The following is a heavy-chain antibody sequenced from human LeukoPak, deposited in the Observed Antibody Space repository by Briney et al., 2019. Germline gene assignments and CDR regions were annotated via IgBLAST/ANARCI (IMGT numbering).Heavy chain of an antibody. CDR3: AKTYCSGGSCYSNSYYYYMDV. V-gene: IGHV3-23*01. Sequence: GGSLRLSCAASGFTFSSYGMSWVRQAPGKGLEWVSAISGSGGSTYYADSVKGRFTISRDNSKNTLYLQMNSLRAEDTAVYYCAKTYCSGGSCYSNSYYYYMDVWGKGTTVTISS. CDR1: GFTFSSYG. CDR2: ISGSGGST. J-gene: IGHJ6*03. D-gene: IGHD2-15*01.